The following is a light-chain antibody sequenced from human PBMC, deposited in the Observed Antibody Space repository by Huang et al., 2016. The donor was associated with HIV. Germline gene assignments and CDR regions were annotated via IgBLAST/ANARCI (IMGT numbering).Light chain of an antibody. Sequence: EIVLTQSPGTLSLSPGERATLSCRASQSVSSSSLAWYQQKRGQAPRLLIYGASNRATGIPYRFSGSGSGADFTLTINRLEPEDFAVYYCQQYGRSPWTFGLGTKVEVK. J-gene: IGKJ1*01. V-gene: IGKV3-20*01. CDR1: QSVSSSS. CDR3: QQYGRSPWT. CDR2: GAS.